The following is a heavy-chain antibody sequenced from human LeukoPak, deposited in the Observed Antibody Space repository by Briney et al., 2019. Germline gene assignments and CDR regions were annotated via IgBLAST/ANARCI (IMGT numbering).Heavy chain of an antibody. CDR3: ARSNNYFDY. J-gene: IGHJ4*02. Sequence: ASVKVSCKASGYTFTGYYMHWVRQAPGQGLEWMGWINPSSGGTNYAQKFQGRVTMTRDTSISTAYMELSRLRSDDTAVYYCARSNNYFDYWGQGTLVTVSS. V-gene: IGHV1-2*02. CDR2: INPSSGGT. CDR1: GYTFTGYY.